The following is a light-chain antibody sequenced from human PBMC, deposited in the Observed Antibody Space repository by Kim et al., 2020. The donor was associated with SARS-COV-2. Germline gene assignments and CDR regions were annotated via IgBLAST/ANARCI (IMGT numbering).Light chain of an antibody. J-gene: IGLJ2*01. CDR1: NIGSKS. Sequence: SYELTQPPSVSVAPGKTATIACGGDNIGSKSVHWYQQKPGQAPVLVIYYNSDRPSGIPERFSGSNSGNTATLTISRVEAGDEADYYCQVWDTSRDQVIFG. CDR3: QVWDTSRDQVI. V-gene: IGLV3-21*04. CDR2: YNS.